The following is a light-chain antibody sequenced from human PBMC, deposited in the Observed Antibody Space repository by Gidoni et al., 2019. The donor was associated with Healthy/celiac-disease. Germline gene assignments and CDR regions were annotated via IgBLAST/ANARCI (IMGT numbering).Light chain of an antibody. Sequence: QSALTQPASVSGSPGQSITIYCTGTSSDVGGYNYVSWYQQHPGNAPKLMIYEVSNRPSGVSIRFSGSKSGNTASLTISGLQAEDEADYFCSSYTSSSTLVFGGGTKLTVL. CDR1: SSDVGGYNY. CDR2: EVS. CDR3: SSYTSSSTLV. J-gene: IGLJ2*01. V-gene: IGLV2-14*01.